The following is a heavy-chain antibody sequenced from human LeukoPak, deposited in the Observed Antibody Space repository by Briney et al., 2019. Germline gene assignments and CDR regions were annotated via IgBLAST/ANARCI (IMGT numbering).Heavy chain of an antibody. Sequence: PGXGLXXXSYISSSGSTIYYADSVKGRFTISRDNAKNSLYLQMNSLRAEDTAVYYCARGGTWLQKPLDYWGQGTLVTVSS. V-gene: IGHV3-11*01. D-gene: IGHD5-24*01. CDR2: ISSSGSTI. J-gene: IGHJ4*02. CDR3: ARGGTWLQKPLDY.